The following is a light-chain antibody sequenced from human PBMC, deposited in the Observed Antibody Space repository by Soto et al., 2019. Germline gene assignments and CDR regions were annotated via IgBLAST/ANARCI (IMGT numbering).Light chain of an antibody. Sequence: DIQMTQSPSSLSASVGDRVAITCRASQGISIYLAWYQQKTGKVPKLLIYAASTLQSGVPSRFSGSGSGTDFTLTIISLQPEDVATYYFQEYNSAPFTFGPGTKVDIK. CDR1: QGISIY. CDR3: QEYNSAPFT. V-gene: IGKV1-27*01. J-gene: IGKJ3*01. CDR2: AAS.